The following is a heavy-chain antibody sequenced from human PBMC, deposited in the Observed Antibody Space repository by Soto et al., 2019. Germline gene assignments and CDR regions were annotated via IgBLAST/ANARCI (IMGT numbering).Heavy chain of an antibody. D-gene: IGHD1-26*01. CDR1: GFTLGNYW. CDR2: VNSDGTST. Sequence: QPGGSLRLSCAASGFTLGNYWMHWVRQVPGKGLEWVSGVNSDGTSTSYADSVKGRFTISRDSTKNTLYLQMNSLRGEDSAMYYCLIMGSAGSWTDPWGQGTLVTVSS. V-gene: IGHV3-74*01. J-gene: IGHJ5*02. CDR3: LIMGSAGSWTDP.